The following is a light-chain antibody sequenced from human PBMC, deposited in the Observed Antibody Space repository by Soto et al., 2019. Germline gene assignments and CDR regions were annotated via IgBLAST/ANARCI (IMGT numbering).Light chain of an antibody. CDR2: GAS. V-gene: IGKV1-27*01. CDR3: QKYNSGLET. Sequence: DIQMTQSPSSLSASVGDRVTITCRASQGINNNLAWYQQKPGKIPKVLIYGASTLQSGVPSRFSGSGSGTDFTLTISSLQPEDVASYYGQKYNSGLETFGPGTKGDI. J-gene: IGKJ3*01. CDR1: QGINNN.